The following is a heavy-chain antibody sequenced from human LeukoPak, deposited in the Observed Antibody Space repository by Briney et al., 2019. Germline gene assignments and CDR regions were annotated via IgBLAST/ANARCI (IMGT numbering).Heavy chain of an antibody. CDR3: ARSALNFDHYFDY. J-gene: IGHJ4*02. V-gene: IGHV3-30-3*01. CDR1: GFTFSSYA. CDR2: VIYDGSEK. Sequence: PGGSLRLSCAASGFTFSSYAMSWVRQAPGKGLEWVAVVIYDGSEKYYADSLRGRFTISRDNSKNTLYLQMNSLRAEDTAVYYCARSALNFDHYFDYWGQGTLVTVSS. D-gene: IGHD3-9*01.